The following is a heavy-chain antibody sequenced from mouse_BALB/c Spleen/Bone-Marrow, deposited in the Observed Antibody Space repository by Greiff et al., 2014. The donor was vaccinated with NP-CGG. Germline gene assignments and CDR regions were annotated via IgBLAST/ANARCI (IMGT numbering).Heavy chain of an antibody. CDR3: DSSGRYEGGAMDY. CDR1: GFNIKDTY. J-gene: IGHJ4*01. D-gene: IGHD1-1*02. CDR2: IDPANGNT. V-gene: IGHV14-3*02. Sequence: EVQLQQSGAELVKPGASVKLSCTASGFNIKDTYMHWVKQRPEQGLEWIGRIDPANGNTKYVPTFQGKATITADTSSNTAYLQHSSLTSEDSAVYYGDSSGRYEGGAMDYWGQGISVTVSS.